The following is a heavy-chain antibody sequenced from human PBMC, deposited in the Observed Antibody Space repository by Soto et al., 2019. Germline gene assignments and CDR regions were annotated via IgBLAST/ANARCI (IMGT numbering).Heavy chain of an antibody. CDR1: GASMSDYH. Sequence: QVQLQESGPGLVKPSETLSLTCTVYGASMSDYHGSWIRQSPGKGLEHIGYLHSSGFAEYNPSLKSRVTISMDTSRKQFSLKLRFVTAADTAIYYCARSGHTFVGAVWGQGVLVTVSS. CDR3: ARSGHTFVGAV. J-gene: IGHJ4*02. CDR2: LHSSGFA. V-gene: IGHV4-59*01. D-gene: IGHD1-26*01.